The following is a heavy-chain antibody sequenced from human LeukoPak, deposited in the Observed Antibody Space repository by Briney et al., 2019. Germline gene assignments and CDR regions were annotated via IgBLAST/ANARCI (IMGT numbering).Heavy chain of an antibody. CDR2: IYYSGST. Sequence: SETLSLTCTVSGGSISSNSYYWGWIRQPPGKGLEWIGSIYYSGSTYYNPSLKSRVTISVDTSKNQFSLKLSSVTAADTAVYYCARRNAYDSSGYYYPQPHPTTSLSCYFDYWGQGTLVTVSS. D-gene: IGHD3-22*01. CDR1: GGSISSNSYY. J-gene: IGHJ4*02. V-gene: IGHV4-39*01. CDR3: ARRNAYDSSGYYYPQPHPTTSLSCYFDY.